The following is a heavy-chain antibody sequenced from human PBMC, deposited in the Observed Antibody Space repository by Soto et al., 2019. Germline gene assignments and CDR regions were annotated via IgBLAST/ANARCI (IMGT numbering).Heavy chain of an antibody. J-gene: IGHJ4*02. CDR3: ARGVYYFDY. V-gene: IGHV6-1*01. D-gene: IGHD3-16*01. CDR2: TYYRSKWHN. Sequence: QVQLQQSGPGLVKPSQTLSLTCDISGDSVSSNSAAWNWIRQSPSRGLEWLGRTYYRSKWHNDYTLLVKSRITFSPDTSKNQFPLQLNSVTPDDTAVYYCARGVYYFDYWGQGTLVTVSS. CDR1: GDSVSSNSAA.